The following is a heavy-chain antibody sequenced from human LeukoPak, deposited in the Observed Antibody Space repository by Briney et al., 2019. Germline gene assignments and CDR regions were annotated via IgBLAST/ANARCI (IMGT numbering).Heavy chain of an antibody. CDR1: GGTFSSYA. CDR3: ARDPGEYQLLSDAFDI. D-gene: IGHD2-2*01. CDR2: IIPILGIA. V-gene: IGHV1-69*04. Sequence: ASVKVSCKASGGTFSSYAISWVRQAPGQGLEWMGRIIPILGIANYAQKFQGRVTITADKSTSTAYMELSSLRSEDTAVYYCARDPGEYQLLSDAFDIWGQGTMVTISS. J-gene: IGHJ3*02.